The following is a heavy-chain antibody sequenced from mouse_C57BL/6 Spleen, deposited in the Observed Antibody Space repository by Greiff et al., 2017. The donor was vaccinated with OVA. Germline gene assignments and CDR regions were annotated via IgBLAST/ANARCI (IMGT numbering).Heavy chain of an antibody. CDR2: INPNNGGT. J-gene: IGHJ4*01. D-gene: IGHD4-1*01. CDR1: GYTFTDYY. Sequence: EVKLQQSGPELVKPGASVKISCKASGYTFTDYYMNWVKQSHGKSLEWIGDINPNNGGTSYNQKFKGKATLTVDKSSSTAYMELRSLTSEDSAVYYCARLGPHAMDYWGQGTSVTVSS. CDR3: ARLGPHAMDY. V-gene: IGHV1-26*01.